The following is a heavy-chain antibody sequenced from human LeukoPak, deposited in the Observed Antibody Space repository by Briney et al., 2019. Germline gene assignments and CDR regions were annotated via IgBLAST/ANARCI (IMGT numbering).Heavy chain of an antibody. J-gene: IGHJ4*02. CDR1: GGSISSYY. CDR3: ARRRRNGDYGY. CDR2: IYYSGRT. V-gene: IGHV4-59*08. Sequence: SETLSLTCTVSGGSISSYYWSWIRQPPGKGLEWIGYIYYSGRTNYNPSLKSRVTISVDTSKNQCSLKLSSVTAADTAVYYCARRRRNGDYGYWGQGTLVTVSS. D-gene: IGHD4-17*01.